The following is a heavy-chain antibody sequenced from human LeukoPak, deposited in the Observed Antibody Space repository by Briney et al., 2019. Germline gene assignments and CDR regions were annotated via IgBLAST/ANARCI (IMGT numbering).Heavy chain of an antibody. J-gene: IGHJ4*02. D-gene: IGHD3-10*01. CDR1: GFTFSNYA. Sequence: GGSLRLSCAASGFTFSNYAMSWVRQAPGKGLEWVSAITGSGGNTYYADSVKGRFTISRDNSKNTVFLQMNSLRPDDTAVYYCAREIFGSGSYPDFWGQGTLVTVSS. CDR2: ITGSGGNT. CDR3: AREIFGSGSYPDF. V-gene: IGHV3-23*01.